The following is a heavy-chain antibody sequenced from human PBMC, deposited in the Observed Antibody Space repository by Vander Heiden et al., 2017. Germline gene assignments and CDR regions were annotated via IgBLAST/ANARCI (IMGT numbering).Heavy chain of an antibody. Sequence: LRLSCAASGFTFSSYEMNWVRQAPGKGLEWVSYISSSGSTIYYADSVKGRFTISRDNAKNSLYLQMKSVRAEDTAVYYCARDGRYSYGYSFDYWGQGTLVTVPS. J-gene: IGHJ4*02. CDR3: ARDGRYSYGYSFDY. CDR1: GFTFSSYE. V-gene: IGHV3-48*03. CDR2: ISSSGSTI. D-gene: IGHD5-18*01.